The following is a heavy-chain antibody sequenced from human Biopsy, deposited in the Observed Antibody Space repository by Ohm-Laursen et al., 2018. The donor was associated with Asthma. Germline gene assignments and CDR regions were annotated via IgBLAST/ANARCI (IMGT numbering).Heavy chain of an antibody. D-gene: IGHD6-19*01. CDR1: EFTFSSYG. CDR2: IWYDGSNK. V-gene: IGHV3-33*01. CDR3: ARESSVAGSSDFDY. Sequence: SLRLSCAASEFTFSSYGMHWVRQAPGKGLEWVAVIWYDGSNKYYADSVKGRFTISRDNSKNTLYLQMNSLRAEDTAVYYCARESSVAGSSDFDYWGQGTLVTVSS. J-gene: IGHJ4*02.